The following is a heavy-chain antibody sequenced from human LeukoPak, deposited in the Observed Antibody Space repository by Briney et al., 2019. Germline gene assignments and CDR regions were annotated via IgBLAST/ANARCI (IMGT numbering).Heavy chain of an antibody. Sequence: PSETLSLTCTVSGGSISSSSYYWGWIRQPPGKELEWIGSIYHTGSTYYNPSLKSRVTISLDTSKNQFSLKLSSVTAADTAVYYCARATAGTTLFEGIDYWGQGTLVTVSS. J-gene: IGHJ4*02. CDR3: ARATAGTTLFEGIDY. D-gene: IGHD1-1*01. CDR2: IYHTGST. V-gene: IGHV4-39*07. CDR1: GGSISSSSYY.